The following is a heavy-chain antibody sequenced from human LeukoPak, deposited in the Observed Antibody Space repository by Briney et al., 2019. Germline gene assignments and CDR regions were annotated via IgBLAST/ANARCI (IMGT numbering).Heavy chain of an antibody. CDR1: GFTFSSYA. J-gene: IGHJ3*02. V-gene: IGHV3-23*01. Sequence: GGSLRLSCAASGFTFSSYAMSWVRQAPGKGLEWVSAISGSGGSTYYADSVKGRFTISRDNSKNTLYLQMNSLRAEDTAVYYCANPYYYDSSGYLGAFDIWGQGTMVTVSS. CDR2: ISGSGGST. CDR3: ANPYYYDSSGYLGAFDI. D-gene: IGHD3-22*01.